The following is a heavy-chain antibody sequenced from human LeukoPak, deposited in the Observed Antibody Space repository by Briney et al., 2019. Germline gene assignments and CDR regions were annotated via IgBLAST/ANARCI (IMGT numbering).Heavy chain of an antibody. V-gene: IGHV1-8*01. J-gene: IGHJ4*02. CDR1: GYTFTSYD. D-gene: IGHD6-13*01. CDR3: ARGLSGSLPDDY. Sequence: GASVKVSCKASGYTFTSYDINWVRQATGQGLEWMGWMNPNSGNTGYAQKFQGRVTMTRNTSISTAYMDLSSLRSEDTAVYYCARGLSGSLPDDYWGQGTLVTVSS. CDR2: MNPNSGNT.